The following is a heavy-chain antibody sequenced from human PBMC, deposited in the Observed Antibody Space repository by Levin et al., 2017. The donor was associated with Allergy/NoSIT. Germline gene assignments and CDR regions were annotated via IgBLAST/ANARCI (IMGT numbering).Heavy chain of an antibody. D-gene: IGHD3-3*01. CDR2: INPNSGGT. CDR1: GYTFTGYY. CDR3: ARDIAYDFWSAGYDYYGMDV. V-gene: IGHV1-2*04. J-gene: IGHJ6*02. Sequence: ASVKVSCKASGYTFTGYYMHWVRQAPGQGLEWMGWINPNSGGTNYAQKFQGWVTMTRDTSISTAYMELSRLRSDDTAVYYCARDIAYDFWSAGYDYYGMDVWGQGTTVTVSS.